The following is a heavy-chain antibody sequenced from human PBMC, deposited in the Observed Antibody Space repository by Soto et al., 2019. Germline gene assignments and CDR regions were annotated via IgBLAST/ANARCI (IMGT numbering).Heavy chain of an antibody. J-gene: IGHJ4*02. CDR2: ISPDNGNT. Sequence: ASVKVSCKASGYTFTIYGINWVRQAPGQGLEWMGWISPDNGNTNYAQKLQGRVTMTTDTSTSTAYMELRSLRSDDTAVYYCARGSVAAAGRGADYWGQGTLVTVSS. CDR1: GYTFTIYG. D-gene: IGHD6-13*01. CDR3: ARGSVAAAGRGADY. V-gene: IGHV1-18*01.